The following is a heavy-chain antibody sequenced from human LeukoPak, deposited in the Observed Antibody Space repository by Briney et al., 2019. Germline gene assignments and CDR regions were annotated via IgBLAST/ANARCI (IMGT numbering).Heavy chain of an antibody. V-gene: IGHV3-30*02. CDR1: GFTFSSYG. CDR2: IRYDGSNK. CDR3: AKSGVGATIGRHEYFDY. Sequence: PGGSLRLSCAASGFTFSSYGMHWVRQAPGKGLEWVAFIRYDGSNKYYADSVKGRFTISRDNSKNTLYLQMNSLRAEDTAVYYCAKSGVGATIGRHEYFDYWGQGTLVTVSS. D-gene: IGHD1-26*01. J-gene: IGHJ4*02.